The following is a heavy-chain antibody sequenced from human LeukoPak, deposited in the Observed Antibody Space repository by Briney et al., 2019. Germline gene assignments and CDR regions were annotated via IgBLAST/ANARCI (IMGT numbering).Heavy chain of an antibody. CDR1: GGSISSSSYY. Sequence: SETLSLTCTVSGGSISSSSYYWSWVRQPPGKGLEWIGTIYYSGSTYYNPSVKSRVTVSVDTSKNQFSLKLTSVTDADTAVYYCARVGCSSTNCYGNYYMDVWGKGTTVTVS. CDR3: ARVGCSSTNCYGNYYMDV. J-gene: IGHJ6*03. CDR2: IYYSGST. V-gene: IGHV4-39*07. D-gene: IGHD2-2*01.